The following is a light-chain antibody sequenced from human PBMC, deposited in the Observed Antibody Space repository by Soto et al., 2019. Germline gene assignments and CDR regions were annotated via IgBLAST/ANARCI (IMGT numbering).Light chain of an antibody. CDR3: VLYMGSGISV. J-gene: IGLJ3*02. CDR1: SGSVSTGYY. Sequence: QTVVTQEPSFSVSPGGTVTLTCGLSSGSVSTGYYPSWYQQTPGQAPRTLVYSTNIRSSGVPDRFSGSILGNKAALTITGAQADDESHYYCVLYMGSGISVFGGGTKSPS. V-gene: IGLV8-61*01. CDR2: STN.